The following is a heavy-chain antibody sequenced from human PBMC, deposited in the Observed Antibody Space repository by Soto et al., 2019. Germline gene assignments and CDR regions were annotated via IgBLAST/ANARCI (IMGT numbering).Heavy chain of an antibody. CDR1: GGSISSGGYS. J-gene: IGHJ4*02. Sequence: QLQLQESGSGLVKPSQTLSLTCAVSGGSISSGGYSWSWIRQPPGKGLEWIGYIYHSGSTYYNPSLKSRVTISVDRSKNQFSLKLSSVTAADTAVYYCARENNVLPGGYFDYWAQGTLVTASS. CDR3: ARENNVLPGGYFDY. D-gene: IGHD3-10*01. CDR2: IYHSGST. V-gene: IGHV4-30-2*01.